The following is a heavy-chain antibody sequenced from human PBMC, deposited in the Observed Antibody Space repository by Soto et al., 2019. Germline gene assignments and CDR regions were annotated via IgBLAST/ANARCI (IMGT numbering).Heavy chain of an antibody. CDR2: INHSGST. V-gene: IGHV4-34*01. Sequence: SETLSLTCAVYGGSFSGYYWSWIRQPPGKGLEWIGEINHSGSTNYNPSLKSRVTISVDTSKNQFSLKLSSVTAADTAVYYCARSYCSSTSCYHYFDYWGTGPLVTVSS. CDR3: ARSYCSSTSCYHYFDY. D-gene: IGHD2-2*01. CDR1: GGSFSGYY. J-gene: IGHJ4*02.